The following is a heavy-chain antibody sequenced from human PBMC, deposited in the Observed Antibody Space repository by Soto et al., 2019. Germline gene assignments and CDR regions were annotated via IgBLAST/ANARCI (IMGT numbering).Heavy chain of an antibody. J-gene: IGHJ4*01. D-gene: IGHD2-15*01. V-gene: IGHV4-59*01. CDR3: ARDAGGPYDH. Sequence: SETLSLTCTVSGAPITINYWSWIRQAPGKGLEWIGYIYYSGSTTCNPSLKSRVTMSADTSKDQFSLKLNSVTAADTAVYYCARDAGGPYDHWGPAILVTVS. CDR1: GAPITINY. CDR2: IYYSGST.